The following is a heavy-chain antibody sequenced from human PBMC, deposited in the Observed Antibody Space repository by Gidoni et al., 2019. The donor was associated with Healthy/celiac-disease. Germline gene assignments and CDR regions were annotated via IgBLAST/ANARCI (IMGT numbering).Heavy chain of an antibody. J-gene: IGHJ4*02. Sequence: EVQPLESGGGLVQPGGSLRLSCAASGFTFSSYAMGWVRQAQGKGLEWVSAISGGGGSTYYADSVKGRFTISRDNSKNTLYLQMNSLRAEDTAVYYCAKGFGSILTGYYNGGFDYWGQGTLVTVSS. CDR3: AKGFGSILTGYYNGGFDY. V-gene: IGHV3-23*01. CDR2: ISGGGGST. CDR1: GFTFSSYA. D-gene: IGHD3-9*01.